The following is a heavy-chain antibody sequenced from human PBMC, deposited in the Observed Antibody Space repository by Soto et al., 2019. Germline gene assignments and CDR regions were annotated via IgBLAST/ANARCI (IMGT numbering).Heavy chain of an antibody. CDR2: INPNSGGT. D-gene: IGHD3-3*01. Sequence: GASVKFSCTASGYTFTGYYMHWVRQAPGQGLEWMGWINPNSGGTNYAQKFQGWVTMTRDTSISTAYMELSRLRSDDTAVYYCARVWSGYVFDIWGQGTMVTVSS. CDR3: ARVWSGYVFDI. J-gene: IGHJ3*02. CDR1: GYTFTGYY. V-gene: IGHV1-2*04.